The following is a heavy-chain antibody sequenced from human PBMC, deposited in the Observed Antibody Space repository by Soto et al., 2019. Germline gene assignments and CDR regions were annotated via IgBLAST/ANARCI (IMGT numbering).Heavy chain of an antibody. CDR2: IAAIGRNS. V-gene: IGHV3-23*01. J-gene: IGHJ4*02. Sequence: EVQLLESGGGSVQPGGSLRLSCAASGFTFSTYNRSWVGKPPWKGLEWVSTIAAIGRNSDYADSVKGRFTISRDNSKNTLYLQMNSLIADDTAVYYCAYRTGFDYWGQGALVTVSS. CDR3: AYRTGFDY. CDR1: GFTFSTYN.